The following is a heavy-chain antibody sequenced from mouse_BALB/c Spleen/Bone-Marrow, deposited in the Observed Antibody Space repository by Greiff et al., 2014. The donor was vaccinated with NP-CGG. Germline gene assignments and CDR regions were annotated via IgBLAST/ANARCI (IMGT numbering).Heavy chain of an antibody. Sequence: VQLQQSGAELVKPGASVKLSCTASGFNIKDTYMHWVKQRPEQGLEWIGRIDPANGNTKYDPKFQGKATITADTSSNTAYLQLSSLTSEDTAVYYCAGYNYSSSQFAYWGQGTLVSVSA. D-gene: IGHD1-1*01. CDR2: IDPANGNT. V-gene: IGHV14-3*02. J-gene: IGHJ3*01. CDR1: GFNIKDTY. CDR3: AGYNYSSSQFAY.